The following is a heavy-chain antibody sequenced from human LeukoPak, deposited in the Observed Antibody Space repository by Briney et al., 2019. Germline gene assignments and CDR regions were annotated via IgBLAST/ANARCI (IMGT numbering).Heavy chain of an antibody. Sequence: ASVKVSCKASGCTFTSYGISWVRQAPGQGLEWMGWISAYNGNTNYAQKLQGRVTMTTDTSTSTAYMELRSLRSDDTAVYYCARDSGHDYVWGSYRYTAFFDYWGQGTLVTVSS. V-gene: IGHV1-18*01. CDR2: ISAYNGNT. J-gene: IGHJ4*02. CDR3: ARDSGHDYVWGSYRYTAFFDY. D-gene: IGHD3-16*02. CDR1: GCTFTSYG.